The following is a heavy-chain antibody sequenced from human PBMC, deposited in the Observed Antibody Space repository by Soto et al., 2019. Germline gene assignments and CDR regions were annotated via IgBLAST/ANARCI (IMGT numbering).Heavy chain of an antibody. CDR1: GASISTNNW. Sequence: QVQLQESGPGLVEPSGTLSLTCAVSGASISTNNWWSWVRQPPGKGLEWIGEVYHSGSTNCNPSLKSRVTISIDKSENQFSLRLTSMTAADTAVYYCAVPGAGDFDYWSQGTLVTVSS. D-gene: IGHD6-13*01. V-gene: IGHV4-4*02. J-gene: IGHJ4*02. CDR2: VYHSGST. CDR3: AVPGAGDFDY.